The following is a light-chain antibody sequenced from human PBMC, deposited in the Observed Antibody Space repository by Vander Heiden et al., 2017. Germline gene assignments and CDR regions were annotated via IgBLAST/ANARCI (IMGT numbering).Light chain of an antibody. J-gene: IGLJ2*01. V-gene: IGLV2-11*01. CDR1: SSDVGGYNY. CDR3: CSYAGSYTLV. CDR2: DVS. Sequence: QSALTQPRPVSGSPGQSVTISCTGTSSDVGGYNYVSWYQQHPGKAPKLMIYDVSKRPSGVPDRFSGSKSGSTASLTISGLQAEDEADYYCCSYAGSYTLVFGGGTMLTVL.